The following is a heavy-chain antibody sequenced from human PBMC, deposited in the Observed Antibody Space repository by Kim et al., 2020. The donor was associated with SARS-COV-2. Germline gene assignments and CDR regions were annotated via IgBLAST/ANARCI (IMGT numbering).Heavy chain of an antibody. J-gene: IGHJ5*02. Sequence: SVKGRFTIARDNSKNTLYLQMNSLRAEDTAVYYCARAGAARKAAVNWFDPWGQGTLVTVSS. V-gene: IGHV3-30*07. D-gene: IGHD6-6*01. CDR3: ARAGAARKAAVNWFDP.